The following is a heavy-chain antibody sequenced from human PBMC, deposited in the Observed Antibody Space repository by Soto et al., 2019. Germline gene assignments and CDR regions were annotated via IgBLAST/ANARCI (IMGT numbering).Heavy chain of an antibody. D-gene: IGHD6-19*01. CDR3: ARGLAVAGNYYFDY. J-gene: IGHJ4*02. CDR2: IYYSGST. Sequence: QVQLQESGPGLVKPSETLSLTCTVSGGSISSYYWSWIRQPPGKGLEWIGYIYYSGSTNYNPSLKRRGTIPVDTSQNQFSLKLSSVTAADTAVYYCARGLAVAGNYYFDYWGQGTLVTVSS. V-gene: IGHV4-59*01. CDR1: GGSISSYY.